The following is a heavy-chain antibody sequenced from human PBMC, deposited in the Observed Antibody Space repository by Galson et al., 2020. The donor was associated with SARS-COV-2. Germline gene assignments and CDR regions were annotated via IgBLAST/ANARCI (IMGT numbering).Heavy chain of an antibody. CDR1: GYTFTSYN. D-gene: IGHD3-9*01. CDR3: ARESPNTYYDILTGCSYNYCYMDV. Sequence: ASVKVSCKASGYTFTSYNMHWVRQAPGQGLEWMGIINPSGGSTSYAQKFQGRVTMTRDTSTSTVYMELSSLRSEDTAVYYCARESPNTYYDILTGCSYNYCYMDVRSKETTVTVSS. V-gene: IGHV1-46*01. CDR2: INPSGGST. J-gene: IGHJ6*03.